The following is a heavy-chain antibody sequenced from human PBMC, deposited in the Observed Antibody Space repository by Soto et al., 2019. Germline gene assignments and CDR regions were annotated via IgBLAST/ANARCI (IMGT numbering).Heavy chain of an antibody. V-gene: IGHV1-69*13. CDR2: IIPIFGTA. CDR3: ARDRSGNNGVCYSCHSYGMDV. D-gene: IGHD2-8*01. CDR1: GGTCSSYS. Sequence: SVKLSCKASGGTCSSYSISWVRQAPVQGLEWMGGIIPIFGTASYAQKFQGRVTITADESTSTAYMELSSLRSEDTAVYYCARDRSGNNGVCYSCHSYGMDVWGQGTTVTVSS. J-gene: IGHJ6*02.